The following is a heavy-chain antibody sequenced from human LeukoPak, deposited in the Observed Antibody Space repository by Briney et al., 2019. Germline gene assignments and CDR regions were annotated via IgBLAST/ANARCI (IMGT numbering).Heavy chain of an antibody. CDR1: GFTFSSYW. Sequence: GGSLRLSCAASGFTFSSYWMHWVRQAPGKGLEWVARINSDGTDISYGDSVKGRFTISRDNAKNTLYLQMNSLRVEDTAVYYCARVGYYDSSNYYAYFQHWGQGTLDTVSS. D-gene: IGHD3-22*01. J-gene: IGHJ1*01. CDR3: ARVGYYDSSNYYAYFQH. V-gene: IGHV3-74*01. CDR2: INSDGTDI.